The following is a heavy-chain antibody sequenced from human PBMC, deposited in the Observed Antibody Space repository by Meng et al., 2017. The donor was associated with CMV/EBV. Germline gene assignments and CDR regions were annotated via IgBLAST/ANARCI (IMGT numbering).Heavy chain of an antibody. CDR2: INHSGST. CDR1: GGSFSGYY. CDR3: ARGVGATGKADY. V-gene: IGHV4-34*01. D-gene: IGHD1-26*01. J-gene: IGHJ4*02. Sequence: QVRLQGAGPGLLKPSETLSLTCAVYGGSFSGYYWSWIRQPPGKGLEWIGEINHSGSTNYNPSLKSRVTISVDTSKNQFSLKLSSVTAADMAVYYCARGVGATGKADYWGQGTLVTVSS.